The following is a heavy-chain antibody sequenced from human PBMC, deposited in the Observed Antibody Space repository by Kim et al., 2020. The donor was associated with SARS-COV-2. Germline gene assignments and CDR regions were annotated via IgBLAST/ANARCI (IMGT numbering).Heavy chain of an antibody. CDR3: ARGNYYESVSLSDYYKGMDV. CDR1: GLSFDDSA. Sequence: GGSLRLSCAASGLSFDDSAMNWVRQPPGKGLEWVAVISYDGRNKDYADSVKGRFTISRDNSKRTLYLQMNSLRVEDTAVYYCARGNYYESVSLSDYYKGMDVWGQGTTVTVSS. J-gene: IGHJ6*02. D-gene: IGHD3-10*01. V-gene: IGHV3-30-3*01. CDR2: ISYDGRNK.